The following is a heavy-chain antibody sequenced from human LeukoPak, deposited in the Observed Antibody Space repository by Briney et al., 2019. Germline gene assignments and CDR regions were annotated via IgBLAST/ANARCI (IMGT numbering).Heavy chain of an antibody. V-gene: IGHV4-61*02. D-gene: IGHD3-3*01. CDR3: ARDRIFGGFDP. J-gene: IGHJ5*02. CDR2: IYTSGST. CDR1: GGSISSGSYY. Sequence: SETLSLTCTVSGGSISSGSYYWSWIRQPAGKGLEWIGRIYTSGSTNYNPSLKSRVTISVDTSKNQFPLKLSSVTAADTAVYYCARDRIFGGFDPWGQGTLVTVSS.